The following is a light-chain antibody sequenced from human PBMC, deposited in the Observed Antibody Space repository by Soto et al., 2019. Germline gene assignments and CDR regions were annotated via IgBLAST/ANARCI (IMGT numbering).Light chain of an antibody. Sequence: DIQMTQSPSSLFASVGDRVTITCQATQDINIYLNWYQQKPGKAPNLLIYDASNLEIGVPSRFSGSGSGTHFTFTIGSRQTEDIGTYYCQQYDILPFTFGRGTRLEIK. J-gene: IGKJ5*01. CDR2: DAS. V-gene: IGKV1-33*01. CDR3: QQYDILPFT. CDR1: QDINIY.